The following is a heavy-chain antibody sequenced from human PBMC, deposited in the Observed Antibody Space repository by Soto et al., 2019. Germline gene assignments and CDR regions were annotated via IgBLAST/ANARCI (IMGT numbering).Heavy chain of an antibody. V-gene: IGHV3-9*01. CDR3: LKDESINWYSGHFRH. CDR2: INWNSGSI. Sequence: EVQLVESGGGLVKPGMSLRLSCAAAGFTFDDYAMHWVRQVPGKGLEWVSGINWNSGSIGYGDSVTGRFAISRDNAKHSLHLQMNSLSAEDTAFYYCLKDESINWYSGHFRHWGQGTLVTVSS. D-gene: IGHD6-13*01. J-gene: IGHJ1*01. CDR1: GFTFDDYA.